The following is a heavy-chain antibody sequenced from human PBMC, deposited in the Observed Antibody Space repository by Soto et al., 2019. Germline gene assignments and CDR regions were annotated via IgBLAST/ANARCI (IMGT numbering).Heavy chain of an antibody. CDR1: GFSFDTYA. Sequence: EAQLLESGGGLVQPGGSLRVSCAASGFSFDTYAMSWVRQAPGKGLEWVSTISGSGGNTYYADSVKGRFTISRDNSKNILYRQMTSLRAEDTALYYCAKLGMTTINRDYWGQGNQVTVSS. J-gene: IGHJ4*02. D-gene: IGHD5-12*01. CDR3: AKLGMTTINRDY. CDR2: ISGSGGNT. V-gene: IGHV3-23*01.